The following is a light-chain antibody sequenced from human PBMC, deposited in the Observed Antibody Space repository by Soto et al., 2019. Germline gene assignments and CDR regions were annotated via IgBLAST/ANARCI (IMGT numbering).Light chain of an antibody. CDR1: GSDIGRNY. CDR3: AAWDDSLSVWV. V-gene: IGLV1-47*02. J-gene: IGLJ3*02. CDR2: SDS. Sequence: QSVLTQPPSASGTPGQRVTISCSGSGSDIGRNYVYWYQQVPGTAPKLLIYSDSQRPSGVPDRFSGSKSGTSASLAISGLRSEDEADYYCAAWDDSLSVWVFGGGTQLTVL.